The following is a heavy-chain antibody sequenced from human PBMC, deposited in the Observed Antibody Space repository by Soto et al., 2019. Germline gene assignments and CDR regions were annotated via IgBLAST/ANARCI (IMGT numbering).Heavy chain of an antibody. CDR1: GFTFSSYA. CDR3: ASGLEDGYNYGFDY. J-gene: IGHJ4*02. V-gene: IGHV3-23*01. CDR2: ISGSGGST. D-gene: IGHD5-12*01. Sequence: PGGSLRLSCAASGFTFSSYAMSWVRQAPGKGLEWVSAISGSGGSTYYADSVKGRFTISRDNSKNTLYLQMNSLRAEDTAVYYCASGLEDGYNYGFDYWGQGTLVTVSS.